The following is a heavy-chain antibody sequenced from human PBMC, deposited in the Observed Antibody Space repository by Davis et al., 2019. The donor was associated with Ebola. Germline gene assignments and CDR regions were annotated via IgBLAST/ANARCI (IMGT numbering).Heavy chain of an antibody. D-gene: IGHD4-17*01. J-gene: IGHJ6*02. Sequence: PGGSLRLSCKGSGYTFSSFWMNWVRQAPGKGLEWVSRINSDGTSSNYTDVVRGRFTVSRDNAKNTLYLQMNSLRAEDTALYYCARDLEPFGDYYYYYYGMDVWGQGTTVAVSS. V-gene: IGHV3-74*01. CDR2: INSDGTSS. CDR3: ARDLEPFGDYYYYYYGMDV. CDR1: GYTFSSFW.